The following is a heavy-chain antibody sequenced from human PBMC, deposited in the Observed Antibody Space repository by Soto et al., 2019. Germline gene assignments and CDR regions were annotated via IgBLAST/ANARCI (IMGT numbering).Heavy chain of an antibody. V-gene: IGHV4-34*01. Sequence: QVQLQQWGAGLLKPSATLSLTCAVYGGSFSGYYWSWIRQPPGKGLEWIGEINHSGSTNYNPSLKRRVTTSVDTAKNQFTLKLSSVTAADTAVYYCASGGHTITPKDWGQGTLVTVST. J-gene: IGHJ4*02. D-gene: IGHD3-9*01. CDR2: INHSGST. CDR3: ASGGHTITPKD. CDR1: GGSFSGYY.